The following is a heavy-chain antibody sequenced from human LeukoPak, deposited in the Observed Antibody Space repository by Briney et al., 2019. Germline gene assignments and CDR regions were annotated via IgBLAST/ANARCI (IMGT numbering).Heavy chain of an antibody. D-gene: IGHD3-22*01. J-gene: IGHJ4*02. CDR3: ARSRENYYDSSGIFGY. V-gene: IGHV4-34*01. Sequence: SETLSLTCAVYGGSFSGYYWSWIRQPPGKGLEWIGEINHSGSTNYNPSLKSRVTISVDTSKNQFSLKLSSVTAADAAVYYCARSRENYYDSSGIFGYWGQGTLVTVSS. CDR1: GGSFSGYY. CDR2: INHSGST.